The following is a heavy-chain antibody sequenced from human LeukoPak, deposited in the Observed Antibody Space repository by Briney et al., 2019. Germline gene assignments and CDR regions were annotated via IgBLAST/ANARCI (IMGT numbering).Heavy chain of an antibody. CDR1: GFPFSSYW. CDR3: ANSIRG. J-gene: IGHJ4*02. D-gene: IGHD3-3*01. CDR2: IKQDGSKK. V-gene: IGHV3-7*03. Sequence: GGSLRLSCVASGFPFSSYWMTWVRQAPGKGLEWVANIKQDGSKKSYVDSVKGRFTISRDNAKNTLYLQMNSLRAEDTAVYYCANSIRGWGQGTLVTVSS.